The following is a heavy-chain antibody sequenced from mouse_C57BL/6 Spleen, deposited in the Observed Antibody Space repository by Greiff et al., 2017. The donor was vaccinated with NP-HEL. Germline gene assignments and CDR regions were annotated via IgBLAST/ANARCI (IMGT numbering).Heavy chain of an antibody. Sequence: EVLLVESGGGLVKPGGSLKLSCAASGFTFSDYGMHWVRQAPEKGLEWVAYISSGSSTIYYADTVKGRFTISRDNAKNTLFLQMTSLRSEDTAMYYCGRRLTTVVAFDYWGQGTTLTVSS. D-gene: IGHD1-1*01. CDR3: GRRLTTVVAFDY. CDR2: ISSGSSTI. V-gene: IGHV5-17*01. CDR1: GFTFSDYG. J-gene: IGHJ2*01.